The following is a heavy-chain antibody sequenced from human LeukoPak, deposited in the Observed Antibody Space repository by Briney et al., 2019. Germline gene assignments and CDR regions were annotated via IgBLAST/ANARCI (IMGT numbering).Heavy chain of an antibody. D-gene: IGHD5-24*01. Sequence: GGSLRLSCAASGFTFSIYGMHWVRQAPGKGLEWVADIWYDGNNKNYADSVRGRFTISRDNSKNTLYLQMNSLRAEDTAVYYCARGGETATIIVYWGQGTLVTVSS. CDR2: IWYDGNNK. CDR1: GFTFSIYG. V-gene: IGHV3-33*01. J-gene: IGHJ4*02. CDR3: ARGGETATIIVY.